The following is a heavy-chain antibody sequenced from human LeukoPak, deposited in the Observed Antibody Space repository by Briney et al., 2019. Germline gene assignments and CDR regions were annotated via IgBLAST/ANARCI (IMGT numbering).Heavy chain of an antibody. CDR2: IIPIFGTA. V-gene: IGHV1-69*05. CDR3: ARVRYSDSSGYQRREGVYYYYYMDV. D-gene: IGHD3-22*01. CDR1: GGTFSSYA. Sequence: SVKVSCKASGGTFSSYAISWVRQAPGQGLEWMGGIIPIFGTANYAQKFQGRVTITTDESTSTAYMELSSLRSEDTAVYYCARVRYSDSSGYQRREGVYYYYYMDVWGKGTTVTVSS. J-gene: IGHJ6*03.